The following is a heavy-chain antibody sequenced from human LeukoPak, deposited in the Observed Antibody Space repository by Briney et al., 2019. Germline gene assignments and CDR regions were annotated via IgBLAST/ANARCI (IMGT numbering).Heavy chain of an antibody. CDR1: GFTFSSYA. CDR3: AKASGYSNHGAFDI. Sequence: HTGGSLRLSCAASGFTFSSYAMSWVRQAPGKGLEWVSAISGSGGNTYYADSVKGRFTISRDNSKNTLYLQMNSLRAEDTAVYYCAKASGYSNHGAFDIWGQGTMVTVSS. V-gene: IGHV3-23*01. CDR2: ISGSGGNT. D-gene: IGHD4-11*01. J-gene: IGHJ3*02.